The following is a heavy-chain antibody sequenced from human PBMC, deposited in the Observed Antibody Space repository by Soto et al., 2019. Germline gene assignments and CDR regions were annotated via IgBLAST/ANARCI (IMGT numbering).Heavy chain of an antibody. D-gene: IGHD3-22*01. CDR1: GGSISSGGYS. V-gene: IGHV4-30-2*01. J-gene: IGHJ4*02. CDR3: ARAGHDSSGYYLAY. Sequence: QLQLQESGSGLVKPSQTLSLTCAVSGGSISSGGYSWSWIRQPPGKGLEWIGYIYHSGSTYYNPSLNCRVAISVDRSKNQFSLMLSSVTAPDTAVYYCARAGHDSSGYYLAYWGQGTLVTVSS. CDR2: IYHSGST.